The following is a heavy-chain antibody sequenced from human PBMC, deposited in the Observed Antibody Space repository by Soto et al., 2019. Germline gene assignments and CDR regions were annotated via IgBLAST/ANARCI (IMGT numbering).Heavy chain of an antibody. J-gene: IGHJ6*02. CDR1: GFTFRSYS. CDR3: ARPEYSSSSYGMDV. CDR2: ISSSSSTI. V-gene: IGHV3-48*02. Sequence: GGSLRLSCAVSGFTFRSYSMHWVRQSPGKGLEWISYISSSSSTIYYADSVKGRFTISRDNAKNSLYLQMNSLRDEDTAVYYCARPEYSSSSYGMDVWGQGTTVTVSS. D-gene: IGHD6-6*01.